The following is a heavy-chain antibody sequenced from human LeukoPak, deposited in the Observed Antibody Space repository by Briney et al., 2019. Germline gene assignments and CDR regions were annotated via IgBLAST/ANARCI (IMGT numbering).Heavy chain of an antibody. Sequence: ASVKVSCKASGYTFTGYYMHWVRQAPGQGLEWMGWINPNSGGTNYAQKFQGRVTMTRDTSISTAYMELSRLRSDDTAVYYCARGPLWFGELEYYWGQGTLVTVSS. CDR3: ARGPLWFGELEYY. D-gene: IGHD3-10*01. V-gene: IGHV1-2*02. CDR1: GYTFTGYY. CDR2: INPNSGGT. J-gene: IGHJ4*02.